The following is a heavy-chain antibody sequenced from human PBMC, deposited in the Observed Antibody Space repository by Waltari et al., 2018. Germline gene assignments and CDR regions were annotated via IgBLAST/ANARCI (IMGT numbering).Heavy chain of an antibody. Sequence: QMQLVQSGPEVKKPGTSVKVSCKASGFTFTSSAVQWVRQARAQRLEWIGWIVVGSGNTNYAQKFQETVTITRDMSTSTGYMEVSRLRSEDTAVYYCAVPAGDSRGAGVNYWGQGTLVTVSS. CDR3: AVPAGDSRGAGVNY. D-gene: IGHD1-26*01. CDR1: GFTFTSSA. CDR2: IVVGSGNT. J-gene: IGHJ4*02. V-gene: IGHV1-58*01.